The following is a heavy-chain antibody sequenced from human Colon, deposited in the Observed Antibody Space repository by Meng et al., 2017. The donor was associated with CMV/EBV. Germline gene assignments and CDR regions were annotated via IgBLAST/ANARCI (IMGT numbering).Heavy chain of an antibody. J-gene: IGHJ4*02. Sequence: SVKVSCKASGGTFSNYAISWVRQAPGQGLEWMGGIIPILGVASDAQRFQRRVTITADKSTSTAYMELSSLMSEDTAVYYCAIQPYEGSRYYHYYFEYWGQGTLVTVSS. CDR2: IIPILGVA. D-gene: IGHD3-22*01. CDR1: GGTFSNYA. V-gene: IGHV1-69*10. CDR3: AIQPYEGSRYYHYYFEY.